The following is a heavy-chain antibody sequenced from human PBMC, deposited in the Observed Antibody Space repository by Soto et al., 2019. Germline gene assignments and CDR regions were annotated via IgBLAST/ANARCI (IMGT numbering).Heavy chain of an antibody. CDR2: ISYDGSNK. Sequence: QVQLVESGGGVVQPGRSLRLSCAASGFTFSSYGMHWVRQAPGKGLEWVAVISYDGSNKYYADSVKGRFTISRDNSKNTLYLQMNSLRAEDTAVYYCAKDQVRGGWYLNYFDYWGQGTLVTVSS. D-gene: IGHD6-19*01. CDR1: GFTFSSYG. CDR3: AKDQVRGGWYLNYFDY. V-gene: IGHV3-30*18. J-gene: IGHJ4*02.